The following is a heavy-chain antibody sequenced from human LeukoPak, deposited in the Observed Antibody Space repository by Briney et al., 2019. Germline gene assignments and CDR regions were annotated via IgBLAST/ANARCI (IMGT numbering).Heavy chain of an antibody. CDR1: GFTFSSYG. CDR2: ISYDGSNK. V-gene: IGHV3-30*18. D-gene: IGHD6-13*01. J-gene: IGHJ4*02. CDR3: AKDPYRQQLVTKLWAIDY. Sequence: GRSLRLSCAASGFTFSSYGMHWVRQAPGKGLEWVAVISYDGSNKYYADSVKGRFTISRDNSKNTLYLQMNSLRAEDTAVYYCAKDPYRQQLVTKLWAIDYWGQGTLVTVSS.